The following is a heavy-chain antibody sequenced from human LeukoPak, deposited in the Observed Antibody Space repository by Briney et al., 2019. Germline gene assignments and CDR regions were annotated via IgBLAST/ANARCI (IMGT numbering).Heavy chain of an antibody. CDR2: INPNSGGT. CDR1: GYTFTGYY. Sequence: ASVKVSCKASGYTFTGYYMHCVRQAPGQGIEWMGWINPNSGGTNYAQKFQGRVTMTRDTSISTAYMELSRLRSDDTAVYYCARAEAHYYDSSGYSDSDYWGQGTLVTVSS. V-gene: IGHV1-2*02. J-gene: IGHJ4*02. D-gene: IGHD3-22*01. CDR3: ARAEAHYYDSSGYSDSDY.